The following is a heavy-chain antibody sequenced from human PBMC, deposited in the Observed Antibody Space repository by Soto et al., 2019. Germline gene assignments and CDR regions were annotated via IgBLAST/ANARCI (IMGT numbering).Heavy chain of an antibody. V-gene: IGHV4-31*03. Sequence: SETLSLTCTVSGGSISSGGYYWSWIRQHPGKGLEWIGYIYYSGSTYYNPSLKSRVTISVDTSKNQFSLKLSSVTAADTAVYYCARGPGTMAKIDYSGQGTLVTVSS. CDR2: IYYSGST. CDR3: ARGPGTMAKIDY. CDR1: GGSISSGGYY. D-gene: IGHD3-10*01. J-gene: IGHJ4*02.